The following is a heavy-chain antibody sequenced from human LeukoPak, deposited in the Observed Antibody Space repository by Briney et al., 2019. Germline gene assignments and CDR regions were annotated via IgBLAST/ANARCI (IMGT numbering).Heavy chain of an antibody. Sequence: GGSLRLSCASSGFTFSSYSMNWVRQAPGKGLEWVSSISTGSSYIFYADSVKGRFTISRDNAKNSLYLQMNSLRAEDTAVYYYARGYRSGGSCYLNAFDIWGQGTMVTVSS. J-gene: IGHJ3*02. CDR1: GFTFSSYS. CDR3: ARGYRSGGSCYLNAFDI. D-gene: IGHD2-15*01. CDR2: ISTGSSYI. V-gene: IGHV3-21*01.